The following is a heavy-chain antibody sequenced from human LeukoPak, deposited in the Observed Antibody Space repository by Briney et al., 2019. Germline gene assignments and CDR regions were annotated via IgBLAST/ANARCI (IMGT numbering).Heavy chain of an antibody. CDR2: IDPSDSYT. CDR3: ARVLGYSYGWNY. D-gene: IGHD5-18*01. CDR1: GYKFTSYW. Sequence: GESLKISCKGSGYKFTSYWINWVRQVPGKGLEWMGRIDPSDSYTMYSPSFQGHVTISADKSISTAYLQWSSLKASDSAMYYCARVLGYSYGWNYRGQGTLVTVSS. V-gene: IGHV5-10-1*01. J-gene: IGHJ4*02.